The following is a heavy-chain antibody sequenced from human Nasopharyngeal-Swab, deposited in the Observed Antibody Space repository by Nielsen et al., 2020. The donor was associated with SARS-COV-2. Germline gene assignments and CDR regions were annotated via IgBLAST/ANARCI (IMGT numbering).Heavy chain of an antibody. J-gene: IGHJ6*03. Sequence: WIRQPPGKGLEWIGEICHRGSTNYNPSLKSRVTISVDKAKNQFSLKLSSVTAADTAVYYCARERLGYCSSTSCYGGERYYYYYYMDVRGKGTTVTVSS. CDR2: ICHRGST. V-gene: IGHV4-4*02. CDR3: ARERLGYCSSTSCYGGERYYYYYYMDV. D-gene: IGHD2-2*01.